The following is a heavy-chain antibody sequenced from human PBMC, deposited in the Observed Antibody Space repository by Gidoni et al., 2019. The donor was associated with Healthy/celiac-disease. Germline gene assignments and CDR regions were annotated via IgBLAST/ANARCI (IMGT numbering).Heavy chain of an antibody. V-gene: IGHV3-21*01. J-gene: IGHJ3*02. CDR1: GFTLSIYS. Sequence: EVQLVESGGGLVKPGGALRLSCAASGFTLSIYSIDLVRQAPGTGLEWVASLSSSSSYIYYADSVKGRFTISRDNAKNSLYLQMNSLRAEDTAVYYCARDSRPHDYYASSGYYGDAFDIWGQGTMVTVSS. D-gene: IGHD3-22*01. CDR2: LSSSSSYI. CDR3: ARDSRPHDYYASSGYYGDAFDI.